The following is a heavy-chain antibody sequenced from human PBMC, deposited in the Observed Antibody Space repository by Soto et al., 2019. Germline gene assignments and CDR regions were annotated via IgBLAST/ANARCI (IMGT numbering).Heavy chain of an antibody. D-gene: IGHD6-6*01. V-gene: IGHV2-26*01. Sequence: GSGPTLVNPTETLTLTRAVSGFSLSDPRMGVSWIRQPPGKALEWLAHIFSNDEKAYNTSLKNRLTISRDTSKSQVVLTMTNVDPVGTATYYCTRLPYSSSSGLFDYWGRGTLVTVSS. CDR1: GFSLSDPRMG. CDR2: IFSNDEK. J-gene: IGHJ4*02. CDR3: TRLPYSSSSGLFDY.